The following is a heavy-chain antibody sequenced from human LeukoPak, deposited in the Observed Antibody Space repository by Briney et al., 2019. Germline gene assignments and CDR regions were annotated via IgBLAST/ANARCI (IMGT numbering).Heavy chain of an antibody. D-gene: IGHD2-15*01. CDR2: IYSGGST. CDR1: GFTVSSNY. V-gene: IGHV3-66*01. CDR3: ARGLKAPWGRAADAFDI. J-gene: IGHJ3*02. Sequence: PGGSLRLSCAASGFTVSSNYMSWVRQAPGKGLEWVSVIYSGGSTYYADSVKGRFTISRDNSKNTLYLQMNSLRAEDTAVYYCARGLKAPWGRAADAFDIWGQGTMVTVSS.